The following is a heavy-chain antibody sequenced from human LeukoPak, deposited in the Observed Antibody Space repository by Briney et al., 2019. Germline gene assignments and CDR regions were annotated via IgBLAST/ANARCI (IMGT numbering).Heavy chain of an antibody. CDR2: ISYDGSNK. CDR1: VFTFSSYG. J-gene: IGHJ3*02. Sequence: GGSLRLSCAASVFTFSSYGMHWVRQAPGKGLEWVAVISYDGSNKYYADSVKGRFTISRDNSKNTLYLQMNSLRAEDTAVYYCAKPSETSGPTPDAFDIWGQGTMVTVSS. D-gene: IGHD2-15*01. CDR3: AKPSETSGPTPDAFDI. V-gene: IGHV3-30*18.